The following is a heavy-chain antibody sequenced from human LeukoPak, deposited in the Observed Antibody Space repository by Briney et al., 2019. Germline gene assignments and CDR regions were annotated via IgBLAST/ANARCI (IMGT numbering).Heavy chain of an antibody. V-gene: IGHV3-30*02. J-gene: IGHJ4*02. CDR2: IRYDGSNK. Sequence: GGSLRLSCAASGFTFSSYGMHWVRQAPGKGLEWVAFIRYDGSNKYYADSVKGRFTISRDNSKNTLYLQMNSLRAEDTAVYYCAKDPIGRPGYYYGSGSYGFDYWGQGTLVTVSS. CDR1: GFTFSSYG. CDR3: AKDPIGRPGYYYGSGSYGFDY. D-gene: IGHD3-10*01.